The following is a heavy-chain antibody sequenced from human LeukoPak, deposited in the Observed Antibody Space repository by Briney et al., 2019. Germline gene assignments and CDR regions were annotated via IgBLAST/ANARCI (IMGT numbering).Heavy chain of an antibody. J-gene: IGHJ3*02. D-gene: IGHD3-10*01. CDR1: GFTFTSSA. Sequence: SVKVSCKASGFTFTSSAVQWVRQARGQRLEWIGWIVVGSGNTNYAQKFQERVTITRDMSTSTAYMELSSLRSEDTAVYYCAAQRVVRGVMSAFDIWGQGTMVTVSS. CDR2: IVVGSGNT. CDR3: AAQRVVRGVMSAFDI. V-gene: IGHV1-58*01.